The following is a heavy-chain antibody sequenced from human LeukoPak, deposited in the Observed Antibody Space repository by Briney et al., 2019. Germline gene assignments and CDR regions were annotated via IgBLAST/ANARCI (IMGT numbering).Heavy chain of an antibody. Sequence: SETLSLTCAVSGYSIGSGYYWGWIRQPPGKGLEWIGSIYHSGSTYYNPSLKSRVTISVDTSKNQFSLKLSSVTAADTAVYYCARVNTSIVVVVAAMEYFDYWGQGTLVTVSS. CDR3: ARVNTSIVVVVAAMEYFDY. CDR2: IYHSGST. CDR1: GYSIGSGYY. V-gene: IGHV4-38-2*01. J-gene: IGHJ4*02. D-gene: IGHD2-15*01.